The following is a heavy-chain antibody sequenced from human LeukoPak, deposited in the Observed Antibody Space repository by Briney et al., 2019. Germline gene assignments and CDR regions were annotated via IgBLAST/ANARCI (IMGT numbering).Heavy chain of an antibody. CDR2: ISAYNGNT. CDR3: ARSQWLVQQFDY. V-gene: IGHV1-18*01. Sequence: ASVTVSCKASGYTFTSYGISWVRQAPGQGLEWMGWISAYNGNTNYAQKLQGRVTMTTDTSTSTAYMELRSLRSDDTAVYYCARSQWLVQQFDYWGQGTLVTVSS. D-gene: IGHD6-19*01. J-gene: IGHJ4*02. CDR1: GYTFTSYG.